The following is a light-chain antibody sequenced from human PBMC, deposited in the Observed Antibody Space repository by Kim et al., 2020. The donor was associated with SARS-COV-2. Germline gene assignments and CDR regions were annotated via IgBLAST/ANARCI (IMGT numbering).Light chain of an antibody. Sequence: EIVLTQSPGTLSLSPGERATLSCRASHRVSSNYLAWYQQKPGQAPRLLIYGVSSRATGIPDRFSGSGSGTDFTLTIRTLEPEDFAVYYCQQYSSAPVTFGGGTKMDIK. CDR2: GVS. J-gene: IGKJ4*01. CDR3: QQYSSAPVT. V-gene: IGKV3-20*01. CDR1: HRVSSNY.